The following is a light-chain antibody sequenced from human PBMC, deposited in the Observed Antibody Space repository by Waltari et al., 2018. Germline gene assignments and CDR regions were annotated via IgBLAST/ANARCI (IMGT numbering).Light chain of an antibody. V-gene: IGLV3-27*01. CDR1: VLSQKY. J-gene: IGLJ3*02. CDR3: YSASDNNWV. Sequence: SYELTQPSSVSVSPGQTARNTCSGDVLSQKYARRLQQKPGQAPLLLIYEDTKRPSGIPERFSGSSSGTTVTLTITGAQVEDEADYYCYSASDNNWVFGGGTMLTVL. CDR2: EDT.